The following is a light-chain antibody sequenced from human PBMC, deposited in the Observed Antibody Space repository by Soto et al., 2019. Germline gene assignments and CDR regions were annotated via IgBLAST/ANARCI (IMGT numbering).Light chain of an antibody. CDR3: QFYNSDSRT. Sequence: DIKMTQSPSTLSASVGDRVTITCRASQSISRLAWFQQKPGKAPKLLIFDVSRLQSGVPSRFSGSGSGTEFTLTLSSLQPDDFATYYCQFYNSDSRTFGQGTKVDI. CDR1: QSISR. CDR2: DVS. V-gene: IGKV1-5*01. J-gene: IGKJ1*01.